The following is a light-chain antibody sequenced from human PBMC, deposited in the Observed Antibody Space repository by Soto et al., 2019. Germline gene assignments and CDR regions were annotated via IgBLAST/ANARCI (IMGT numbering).Light chain of an antibody. CDR3: QQYYTTPWT. J-gene: IGKJ1*01. Sequence: ELVLTQSPCTLSLSPGGRATLSCRASQSVSRRLAWYQQRPGQSPRLLISGASMRASGVPVRFIGSGSGTDFTLTISSLQAEDVAVYYCQQYYTTPWTFGQGTKVDIK. V-gene: IGKV3D-15*01. CDR1: QSVSRR. CDR2: GAS.